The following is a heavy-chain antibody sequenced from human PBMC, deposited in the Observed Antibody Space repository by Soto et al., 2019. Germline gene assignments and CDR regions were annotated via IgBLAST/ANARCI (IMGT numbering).Heavy chain of an antibody. V-gene: IGHV4-4*02. D-gene: IGHD6-13*01. J-gene: IGHJ6*02. CDR3: AREMAAADGYGMDV. CDR2: IYHSGST. CDR1: GGPFSSSNW. Sequence: SETLSLTCAVSGGPFSSSNWWSWVRQPPGKGLEWIGEIYHSGSTNYNPSLKSRVTISVDKSKNQFSLKLSSVTAADTAVYYCAREMAAADGYGMDVWGQGITVTVS.